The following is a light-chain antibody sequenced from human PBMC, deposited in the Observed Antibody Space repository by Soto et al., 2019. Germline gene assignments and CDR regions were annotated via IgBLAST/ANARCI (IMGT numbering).Light chain of an antibody. Sequence: DIQMPQSPSSLSASIGDRVTITCRASQSISSYLNWFQQKPGEAPKLLIQAASSLQSGVPSRFSGSGSGTDFTLAINSLQPEDFVVYYCQQSYSAPVTFGQGTKV. J-gene: IGKJ2*01. CDR2: AAS. CDR1: QSISSY. CDR3: QQSYSAPVT. V-gene: IGKV1-39*01.